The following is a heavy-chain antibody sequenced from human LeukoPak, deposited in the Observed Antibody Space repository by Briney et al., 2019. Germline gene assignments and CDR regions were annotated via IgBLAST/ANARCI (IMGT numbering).Heavy chain of an antibody. Sequence: GGSLGLSCAASGFTFSSYEMNWVRQAPGKGLEWVSYIDSSGSNIHYADSVKGRFTISRDNAKNSLYLQMNSLRAEDTAVYYCARTKEMASISYFDSWGQGTLVTVSS. CDR3: ARTKEMASISYFDS. CDR1: GFTFSSYE. J-gene: IGHJ4*02. V-gene: IGHV3-48*03. CDR2: IDSSGSNI. D-gene: IGHD5-24*01.